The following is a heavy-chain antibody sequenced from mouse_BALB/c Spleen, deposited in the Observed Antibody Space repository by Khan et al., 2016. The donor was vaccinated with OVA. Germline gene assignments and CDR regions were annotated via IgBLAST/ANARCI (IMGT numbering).Heavy chain of an antibody. CDR3: GRAGYGGFAY. Sequence: EVELVESGGGLVKPGGSLKLSCAASGFTFSDYYMYWVRQTPEKRLEWVATISDGGSYTYYPDSVKGRFTISRDNAKNNLYLQMSSLKSEDTAMYYGGRAGYGGFAYWGQGTLVTVSA. CDR1: GFTFSDYY. D-gene: IGHD1-1*02. CDR2: ISDGGSYT. J-gene: IGHJ3*01. V-gene: IGHV5-4*02.